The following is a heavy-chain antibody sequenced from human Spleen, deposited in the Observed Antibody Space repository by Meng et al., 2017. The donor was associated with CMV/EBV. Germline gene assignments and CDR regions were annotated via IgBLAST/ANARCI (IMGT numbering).Heavy chain of an antibody. J-gene: IGHJ5*02. CDR3: AREASGSYGSWFDP. V-gene: IGHV1-18*01. Sequence: QVQLVPSGAEVKNPVASVNVSCKASCYTFTSYGISLVRQAPGQGLELMGWISAYNGNTTDAQKLQGRVTMTTDTSTSTAYMELRSLRSDDTAVYYCAREASGSYGSWFDPWGQGTLVTVSS. CDR1: CYTFTSYG. D-gene: IGHD1-26*01. CDR2: ISAYNGNT.